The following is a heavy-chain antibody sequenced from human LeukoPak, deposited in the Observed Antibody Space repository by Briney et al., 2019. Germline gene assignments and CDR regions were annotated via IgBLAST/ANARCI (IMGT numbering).Heavy chain of an antibody. J-gene: IGHJ4*02. D-gene: IGHD1-26*01. Sequence: SVKVSCKASGGTFSSYAISWVRQAPGQGLEWMGRIIPILGIANYAQKFQGRVTITADKSTSTAYMELSSLRSEDTAVYYCASRALGWELNYFDYWGQGTLVTVSS. CDR1: GGTFSSYA. CDR3: ASRALGWELNYFDY. V-gene: IGHV1-69*04. CDR2: IIPILGIA.